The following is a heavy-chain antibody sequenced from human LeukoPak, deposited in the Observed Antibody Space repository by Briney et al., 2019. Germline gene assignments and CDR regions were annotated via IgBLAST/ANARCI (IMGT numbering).Heavy chain of an antibody. CDR3: ARGRDFYGSGSYWNY. Sequence: PSETLSHTCAVYGGPFSGYYWSWIRQPPGKGLEWIGEINHSGSTNYNPSLKSRVTISVDTSKNQFSLKLSSVTAADTAVYYCARGRDFYGSGSYWNYWGQGTLVTVSS. CDR2: INHSGST. V-gene: IGHV4-34*01. CDR1: GGPFSGYY. J-gene: IGHJ4*02. D-gene: IGHD3-10*01.